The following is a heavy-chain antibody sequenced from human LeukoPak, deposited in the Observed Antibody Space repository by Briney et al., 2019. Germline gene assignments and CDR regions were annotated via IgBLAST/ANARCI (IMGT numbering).Heavy chain of an antibody. V-gene: IGHV1-69*02. J-gene: IGHJ5*02. CDR2: IIPILGIA. D-gene: IGHD3-3*01. Sequence: SVKVSCKASGGTFSSYTISWVRQAPGQGLEWMGRIIPILGIANYAQKFQGRVTITADKSTSTAYLELSSLRSEDTAVYYCACLTYYDFWSGYYFYPWGQGTLVTVSS. CDR3: ACLTYYDFWSGYYFYP. CDR1: GGTFSSYT.